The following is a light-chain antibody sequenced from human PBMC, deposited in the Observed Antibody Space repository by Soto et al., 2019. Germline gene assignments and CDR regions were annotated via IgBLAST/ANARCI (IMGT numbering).Light chain of an antibody. CDR1: QGISTY. J-gene: IGKJ1*01. Sequence: IQLTQSPSSLSASVGDRVTITCRASQGISTYLAWYQQKTGKAPKILIYAASSLQSGVPPRFSGSGYGTEFTLTISSLQPEDFSTYYCQQSHTTPRTFGQGTKVDIK. V-gene: IGKV1-39*01. CDR3: QQSHTTPRT. CDR2: AAS.